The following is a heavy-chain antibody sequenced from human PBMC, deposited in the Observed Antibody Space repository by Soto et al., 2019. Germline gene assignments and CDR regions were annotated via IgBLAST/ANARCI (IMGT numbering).Heavy chain of an antibody. CDR1: GGSISSGDYY. V-gene: IGHV4-30-4*01. CDR2: IYYSGST. D-gene: IGHD3-3*01. Sequence: PSETLSLTCTVSGGSISSGDYYWSWIRQPPGKGLEWIGYIYYSGSTYYNPSLKSRVTISVDTSKNQFSLKLSSVTAADTAVYYCARAKGEPHYDFWSGLALASHYYGMDVWGQGTTVTVSS. CDR3: ARAKGEPHYDFWSGLALASHYYGMDV. J-gene: IGHJ6*02.